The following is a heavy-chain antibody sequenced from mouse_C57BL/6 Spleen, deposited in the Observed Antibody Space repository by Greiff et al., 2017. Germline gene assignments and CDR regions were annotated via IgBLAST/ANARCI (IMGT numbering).Heavy chain of an antibody. V-gene: IGHV1-55*01. CDR1: GYTFTSYW. D-gene: IGHD2-5*01. CDR2: IYPGSGST. Sequence: QVQLQQPGAELVKPGASVKMSCKASGYTFTSYWITWVKQRPGQGLGWIGDIYPGSGSTNYNEKFKSKATLTVDTSSSTAYMQLSSLTSEDSAVYYGARPTIVNGYAMDYWGQGTSVTVSS. CDR3: ARPTIVNGYAMDY. J-gene: IGHJ4*01.